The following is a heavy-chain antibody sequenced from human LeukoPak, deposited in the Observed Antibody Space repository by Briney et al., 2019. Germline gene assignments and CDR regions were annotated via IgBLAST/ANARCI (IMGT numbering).Heavy chain of an antibody. Sequence: PSETLSLTCTVSGGSISSYYWSWIRQPPGKGLEWIGYIYYSGSTNYNPSLKSRVTISVDTSKNQFSLKLSSVTAADTAVYYCARRNYYGSGSYYNSYYYYYMDVWGKGTTVTVSS. CDR1: GGSISSYY. CDR2: IYYSGST. CDR3: ARRNYYGSGSYYNSYYYYYMDV. J-gene: IGHJ6*03. V-gene: IGHV4-59*12. D-gene: IGHD3-10*01.